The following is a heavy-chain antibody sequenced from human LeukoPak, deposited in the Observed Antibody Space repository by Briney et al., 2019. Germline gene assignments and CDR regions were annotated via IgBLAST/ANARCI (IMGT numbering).Heavy chain of an antibody. CDR2: IDYSGST. CDR3: AKSNGYGLVDI. J-gene: IGHJ3*02. CDR1: GGSISTYY. Sequence: SETLSLTCSVSGGSISTYYWSWVRQSPGKGLEWIGHIDYSGSTNYNPSLESRVAMSVDTSKKELTLKLNSVTAADTAVYYCAKSNGYGLVDIWGQGTMVTVSS. D-gene: IGHD3-10*01. V-gene: IGHV4-59*12.